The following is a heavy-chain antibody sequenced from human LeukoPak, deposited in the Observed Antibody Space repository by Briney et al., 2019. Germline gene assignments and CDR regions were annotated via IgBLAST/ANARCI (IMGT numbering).Heavy chain of an antibody. V-gene: IGHV3-23*01. Sequence: GGSLRLSCAASGFTFSSYAMSWVRQAPGKGLEWGSAISGSGGSTYYADSVKGRFTISRDNSKNTLYLQMNSLRAEDTAVYYCAKDSNMYYDILTGYSGADFDYWGQGTLVTVSS. CDR1: GFTFSSYA. CDR3: AKDSNMYYDILTGYSGADFDY. CDR2: ISGSGGST. J-gene: IGHJ4*02. D-gene: IGHD3-9*01.